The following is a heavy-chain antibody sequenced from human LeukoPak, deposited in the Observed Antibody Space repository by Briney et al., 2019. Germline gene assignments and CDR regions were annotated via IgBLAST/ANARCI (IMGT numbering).Heavy chain of an antibody. J-gene: IGHJ6*02. CDR1: GFTLSNYE. CDR3: ARGRYNWNDPTFMDV. Sequence: QSGGSLRLSCAASGFTLSNYEMNWARQAPGKGLEWLSCISSSGTTRYYADSVKGRFTISRDNAKNSLYLQMNSLRAEDTALYYCARGRYNWNDPTFMDVWGQGTTVSVSS. D-gene: IGHD1-1*01. V-gene: IGHV3-48*03. CDR2: ISSSGTTR.